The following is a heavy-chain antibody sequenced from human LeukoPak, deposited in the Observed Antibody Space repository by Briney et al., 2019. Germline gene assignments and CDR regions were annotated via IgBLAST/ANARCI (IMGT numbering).Heavy chain of an antibody. D-gene: IGHD5-12*01. CDR3: ARDSRYSGYDPYLYYYYYYMDV. V-gene: IGHV1-18*01. CDR2: ISAYNGNT. J-gene: IGHJ6*03. CDR1: GYTFTSYG. Sequence: GASVKVSCKASGYTFTSYGINWVRQAPGQGLEWMGLISAYNGNTNYAQKLQGRVTMTTDTSTSTAYMELRSLRSDDTAVYYCARDSRYSGYDPYLYYYYYYMDVWGKGTTVTVSS.